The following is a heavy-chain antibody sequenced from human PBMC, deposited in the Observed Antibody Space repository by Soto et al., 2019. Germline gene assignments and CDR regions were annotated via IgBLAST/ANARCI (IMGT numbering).Heavy chain of an antibody. D-gene: IGHD6-6*01. V-gene: IGHV4-4*02. Sequence: KSSETLSLTCAVSGGSISSSNWWSWVRQPPGKGLEWIGEIYHSGSTNYNPSLKSRVTISVDKSKNQFSLKLSSVTAADTAVYYCARARQQQLVRGYFDYWGQGTLVTVSS. CDR3: ARARQQQLVRGYFDY. CDR2: IYHSGST. CDR1: GGSISSSNW. J-gene: IGHJ4*02.